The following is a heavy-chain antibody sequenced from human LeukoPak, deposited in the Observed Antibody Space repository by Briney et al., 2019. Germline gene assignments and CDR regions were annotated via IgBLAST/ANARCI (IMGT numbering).Heavy chain of an antibody. CDR3: ARRATGDSFDY. J-gene: IGHJ4*02. D-gene: IGHD7-27*01. V-gene: IGHV5-51*01. CDR2: IYPGDSDT. CDR1: GYSFTNYW. Sequence: GESLKISCTGSGYSFTNYWIGWVRQMPGKGLEWMGIIYPGDSDTTYSPSFQGQVTISADKSISTAYLQWSSLEASDTAMYYCARRATGDSFDYWGQGTLVTVSS.